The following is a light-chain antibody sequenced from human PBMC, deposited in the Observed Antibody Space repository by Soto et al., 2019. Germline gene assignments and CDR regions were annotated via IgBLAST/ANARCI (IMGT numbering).Light chain of an antibody. J-gene: IGLJ3*02. CDR3: VLYMGSGIGV. CDR1: SGSVSTSYD. Sequence: QTVVTQEPSFSVSPGETVTLTCGLSSGSVSTSYDPSWYQQTPGQAPRTLIFSTNTRSSGVPDRFSGSILGNKAALTITGAKADDESAYYCVLYMGSGIGVFGGGTQLTVL. V-gene: IGLV8-61*01. CDR2: STN.